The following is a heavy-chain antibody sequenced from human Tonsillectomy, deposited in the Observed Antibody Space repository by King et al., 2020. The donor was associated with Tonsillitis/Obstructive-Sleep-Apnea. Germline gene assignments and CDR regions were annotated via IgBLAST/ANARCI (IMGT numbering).Heavy chain of an antibody. CDR2: IYYSGST. Sequence: QLQESGPGLVKPSQTLSLTCTVSGGSISSGGYYWSWIRQHPGKGLEWIGYIYYSGSTYYNPSLKSRVTISVDTSKNQFSLKLSSVTAADTAVYYCARGEVFEYSSSSGKPYYYYYGMDVWGQGTTVTVSS. CDR3: ARGEVFEYSSSSGKPYYYYYGMDV. CDR1: GGSISSGGYY. V-gene: IGHV4-31*03. D-gene: IGHD6-6*01. J-gene: IGHJ6*02.